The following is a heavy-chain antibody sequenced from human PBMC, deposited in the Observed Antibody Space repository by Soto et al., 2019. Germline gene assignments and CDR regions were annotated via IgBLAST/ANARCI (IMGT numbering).Heavy chain of an antibody. CDR3: STSAYDTNGYYRFDP. CDR2: INHSGRV. D-gene: IGHD3-22*01. V-gene: IGHV4-34*01. Sequence: QVQLQQWGAGLLKPSETLSLTCAVYGGSFSGHSWTWIRQSPGKGLEWIGDINHSGRVNYSPSLKSRVTISLDTSKNQFSLTLIAVTAADTSMYYCSTSAYDTNGYYRFDPWGQGTLVTVSS. CDR1: GGSFSGHS. J-gene: IGHJ5*01.